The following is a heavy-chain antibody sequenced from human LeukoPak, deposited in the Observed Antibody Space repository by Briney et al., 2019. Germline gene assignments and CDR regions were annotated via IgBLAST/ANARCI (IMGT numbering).Heavy chain of an antibody. CDR2: INPNSGGT. CDR3: ARDPGGSSWYFDY. J-gene: IGHJ4*02. V-gene: IGHV1-2*02. CDR1: GYTFTGYY. Sequence: GASVKVSCKASGYTFTGYYMHWVRQAPGQGLEWMGWINPNSGGTNYAQKFQGRVTMTRDTSISTAYMELSMLRSDDTAVYYRARDPGGSSWYFDYWGQGTLVTVSS. D-gene: IGHD6-13*01.